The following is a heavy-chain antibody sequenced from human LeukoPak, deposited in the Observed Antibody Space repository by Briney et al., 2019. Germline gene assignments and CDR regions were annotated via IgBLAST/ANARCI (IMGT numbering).Heavy chain of an antibody. CDR1: GFTFSNAW. J-gene: IGHJ4*02. Sequence: GGSLRLSCAASGFTFSNAWMSWVRQAPGKGLEWVGRIKSKTDGGTTDYAAPVKGRFTISRDDSKNTLYLQMNSLKTEDTAVYYCTTESLWGSGPFDYWGQGTLVTVSS. V-gene: IGHV3-15*01. CDR2: IKSKTDGGTT. CDR3: TTESLWGSGPFDY. D-gene: IGHD7-27*01.